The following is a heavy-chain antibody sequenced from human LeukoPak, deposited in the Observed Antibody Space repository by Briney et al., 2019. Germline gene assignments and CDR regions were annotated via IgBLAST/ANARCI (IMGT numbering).Heavy chain of an antibody. D-gene: IGHD3-22*01. J-gene: IGHJ4*02. CDR3: ARAKHDYYDSSGPFDY. Sequence: ASVKVSCKASGYTFTGYYMHWVRQAPGQGLEWIGWINPNSVGTNYAQKFQGRVTMTRDTSISTAYMELSGLRSDDTAVYSCARAKHDYYDSSGPFDYWGQGTLVTVSS. V-gene: IGHV1-2*02. CDR1: GYTFTGYY. CDR2: INPNSVGT.